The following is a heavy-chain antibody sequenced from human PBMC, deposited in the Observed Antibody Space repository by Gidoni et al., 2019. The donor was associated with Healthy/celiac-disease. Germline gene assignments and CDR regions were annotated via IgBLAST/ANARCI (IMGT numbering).Heavy chain of an antibody. CDR1: GGTFSSYT. D-gene: IGHD6-13*01. J-gene: IGHJ4*02. CDR2: IIPIFGIA. V-gene: IGHV1-69*08. Sequence: QVQLVQSGAEVKNPGSSVKVSCKASGGTFSSYTISWVRQAPGQGLEWMGRIIPIFGIANYAQKFQGRVTITADKSTSTAYMELSSLRSEDTAVYYCARDPGSIAAAEVWGQGTLVTVSS. CDR3: ARDPGSIAAAEV.